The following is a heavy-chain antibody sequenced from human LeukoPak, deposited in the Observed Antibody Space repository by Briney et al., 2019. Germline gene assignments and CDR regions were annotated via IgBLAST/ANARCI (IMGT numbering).Heavy chain of an antibody. CDR2: ISAYNGNT. CDR3: AREGYSYGYVFDY. Sequence: GASVKVSCKASGYTFTGYYMHWVRQAPGQGLEWMGWISAYNGNTNYAQKLQGRVTMTTDTSTSTAYMELRSLRSDDTAVYYCAREGYSYGYVFDYWGQGTLVTVSS. J-gene: IGHJ4*02. V-gene: IGHV1-18*04. CDR1: GYTFTGYY. D-gene: IGHD5-18*01.